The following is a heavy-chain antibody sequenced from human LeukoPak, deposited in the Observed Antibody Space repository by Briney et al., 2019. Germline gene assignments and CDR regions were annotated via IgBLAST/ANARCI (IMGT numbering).Heavy chain of an antibody. CDR1: VYTFTSYY. CDR2: INPSGGST. V-gene: IGHV1-46*01. Sequence: ASVKVSCKSSVYTFTSYYMHWVRQAPGQGLEWMGIINPSGGSTSYAQKFQGRVTMTRDTSTSTVYMELSSLRSEDTAVYYCGGGSSWSQFDCWGQGTLVTVSS. CDR3: GGGSSWSQFDC. J-gene: IGHJ4*02. D-gene: IGHD6-13*01.